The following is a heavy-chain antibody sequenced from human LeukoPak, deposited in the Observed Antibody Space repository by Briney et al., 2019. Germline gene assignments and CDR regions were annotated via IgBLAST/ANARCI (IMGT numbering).Heavy chain of an antibody. V-gene: IGHV4-59*01. Sequence: PSETLSLTCTVSGGSISSYYWSWIRQPPGKGLEWIGYIYYSGSTNYNPSLKSRVTISVDTSKNQFSLKPSSVTAADTAVYYCARLASGGYLNLYYFDYWGQGTLVTVSS. J-gene: IGHJ4*02. CDR1: GGSISSYY. CDR2: IYYSGST. CDR3: ARLASGGYLNLYYFDY. D-gene: IGHD1-26*01.